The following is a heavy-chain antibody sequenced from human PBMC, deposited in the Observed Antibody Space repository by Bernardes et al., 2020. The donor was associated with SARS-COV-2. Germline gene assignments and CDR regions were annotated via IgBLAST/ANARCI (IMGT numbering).Heavy chain of an antibody. V-gene: IGHV1-18*04. CDR3: ATDSISGVVIWAWVY. J-gene: IGHJ4*02. CDR1: GYTFTSYG. Sequence: ASVKVSCKASGYTFTSYGISWVRQAPGQGLEWMGWISAYNGNTNYAQKLQGRVTMTTDTSTSTAYMELRSLRSDDTAVYYCATDSISGVVIWAWVYWGQGTLVTVSS. CDR2: ISAYNGNT. D-gene: IGHD3-3*01.